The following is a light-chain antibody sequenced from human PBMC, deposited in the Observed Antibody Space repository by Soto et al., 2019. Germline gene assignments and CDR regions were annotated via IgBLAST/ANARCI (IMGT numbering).Light chain of an antibody. CDR3: QQYGSSPLT. CDR2: GAS. CDR1: QSVSSN. Sequence: EIVLTQSPAALSLSPGERATLSCRASQSVSSNLAWYQQKPGQAPRLLIYGASTRATGIPARFSGSGSGTEFTLTISSLQSEDFAVYYCQQYGSSPLTFGGGTKVDI. J-gene: IGKJ4*01. V-gene: IGKV3-15*01.